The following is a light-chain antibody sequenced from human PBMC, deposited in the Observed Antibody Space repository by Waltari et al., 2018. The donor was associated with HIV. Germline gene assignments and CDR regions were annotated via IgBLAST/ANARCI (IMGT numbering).Light chain of an antibody. CDR3: QSTDHDGTWV. CDR2: KDS. J-gene: IGLJ3*02. Sequence: SYDLTQTPSVSVSPGQTARINRSRGALQKKYSYWYRQKAGQAPILLIYKDSERPSGIPERISGSGSGTGVTLTITDVQAEDEGDYFCQSTDHDGTWVFGGGTKLTVL. V-gene: IGLV3-25*03. CDR1: ALQKKY.